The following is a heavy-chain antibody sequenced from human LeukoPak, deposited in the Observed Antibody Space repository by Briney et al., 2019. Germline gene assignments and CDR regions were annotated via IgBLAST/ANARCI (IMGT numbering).Heavy chain of an antibody. V-gene: IGHV4-34*01. CDR2: INHSGST. CDR3: AREPYYYDSSGYPP. Sequence: SETLSLTCAVYGGSFSGYYWSWIRQPPGKGLEWIGEINHSGSTNYNPSLKSRVTISVDTSKNQFSLKLSSVTAADTAVYYCAREPYYYDSSGYPPWGQGTLVTVSS. CDR1: GGSFSGYY. D-gene: IGHD3-22*01. J-gene: IGHJ5*02.